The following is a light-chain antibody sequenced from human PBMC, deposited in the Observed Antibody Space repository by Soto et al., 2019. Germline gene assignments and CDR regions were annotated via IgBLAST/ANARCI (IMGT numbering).Light chain of an antibody. CDR1: QGISSY. CDR3: QQYENYWT. J-gene: IGKJ1*01. V-gene: IGKV1-9*01. Sequence: IQLTQSPSSLSASVVDRVTITFRASQGISSYLAWYQQKPGKAPKLLIYAASTLQTGVPSRFSGGGSGTDFTLTISSLQPEDFGIYYCQQYENYWTFGQGTKVDIK. CDR2: AAS.